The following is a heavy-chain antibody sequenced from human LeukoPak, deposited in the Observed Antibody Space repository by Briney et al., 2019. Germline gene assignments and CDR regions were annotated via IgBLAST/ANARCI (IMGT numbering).Heavy chain of an antibody. CDR2: IRSTANGYAT. J-gene: IGHJ4*02. CDR1: GFTFSDHY. CDR3: TGNYYGSGSYADFDY. D-gene: IGHD3-10*01. V-gene: IGHV3-73*01. Sequence: GGSLRLSCAASGFTFSDHYMDWVRQAPGKGLEWVGRIRSTANGYATAYAASVKGRFTISRDDSKNTAYLQMDSLKTEDTAVYYCTGNYYGSGSYADFDYWGQGTLVTVSS.